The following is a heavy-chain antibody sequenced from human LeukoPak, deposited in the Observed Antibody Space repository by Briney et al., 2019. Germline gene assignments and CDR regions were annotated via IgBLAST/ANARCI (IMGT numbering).Heavy chain of an antibody. Sequence: SETLSLTCTVSGGSISSYYWSWIRQNPGRGLEWIGYIYFTGSTEYNPSLKSRVTISIDTSKNQFSLRLSSVTAADTAVYYCARDSFSSSWPKWFDPWGQGILVAVSS. CDR3: ARDSFSSSWPKWFDP. CDR2: IYFTGST. CDR1: GGSISSYY. D-gene: IGHD6-13*01. J-gene: IGHJ5*02. V-gene: IGHV4-59*01.